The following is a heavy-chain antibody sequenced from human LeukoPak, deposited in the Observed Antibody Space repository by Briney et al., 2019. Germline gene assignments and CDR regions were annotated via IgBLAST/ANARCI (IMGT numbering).Heavy chain of an antibody. Sequence: PGGSLRLSCAASGFTFSNAWMNWVRQAPGKGLEWVGRIKSKTDGGTTDYAAPVKGRFTISRDDSKNTLYLQVNSLKTEDTAVYYCTTDRTSDSSSWYEFGVYYYYGMDVWGQGTTVTVSS. CDR1: GFTFSNAW. V-gene: IGHV3-15*07. CDR3: TTDRTSDSSSWYEFGVYYYYGMDV. CDR2: IKSKTDGGTT. J-gene: IGHJ6*02. D-gene: IGHD6-13*01.